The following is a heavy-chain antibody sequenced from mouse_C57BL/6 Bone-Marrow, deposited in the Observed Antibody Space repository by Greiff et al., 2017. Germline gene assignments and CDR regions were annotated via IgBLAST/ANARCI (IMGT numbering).Heavy chain of an antibody. CDR1: GYSFTDYN. Sequence: EVKLQESGPELVKPGASVKISCKASGYSFTDYNMNWVKQSNGKSLEWIGVINPNYGTTSYNQKFKGKATLTVDQSSSTAYMQLNSLTSEDSAVYYCARKRDGNYPYAMDYWGQGTSVTVSS. CDR2: INPNYGTT. J-gene: IGHJ4*01. V-gene: IGHV1-39*01. D-gene: IGHD2-1*01. CDR3: ARKRDGNYPYAMDY.